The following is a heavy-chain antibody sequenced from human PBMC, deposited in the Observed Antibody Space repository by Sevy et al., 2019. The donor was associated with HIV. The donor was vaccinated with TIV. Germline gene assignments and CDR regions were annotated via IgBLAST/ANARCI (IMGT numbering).Heavy chain of an antibody. CDR1: GFTFSSYW. D-gene: IGHD6-13*01. CDR2: IKQDGSEK. CDR3: ARTYSSSWYVYYYYGMDV. V-gene: IGHV3-7*01. J-gene: IGHJ6*02. Sequence: GGSLRLSCAASGFTFSSYWMSWVRQAPGKGLEWVANIKQDGSEKYYVDSVKGRFTISRDNAKNTLYLQMNSLRAEDTAVYYCARTYSSSWYVYYYYGMDVWGQGTTVTVSS.